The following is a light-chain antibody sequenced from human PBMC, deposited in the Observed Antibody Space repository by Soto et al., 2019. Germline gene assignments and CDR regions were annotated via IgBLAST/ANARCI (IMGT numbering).Light chain of an antibody. CDR3: SSYRSSSTLYV. V-gene: IGLV4-69*01. CDR1: SGHSSYA. CDR2: LNNDGSH. Sequence: QAVLTQSPSASASLGASVKLTCTLSSGHSSYAIAWHQKQPGKGPRYLMDLNNDGSHTKGDGIPDRFSGSSSGAERYLIISSLQSEDEADYYCSSYRSSSTLYVFGSGTKLTVL. J-gene: IGLJ1*01.